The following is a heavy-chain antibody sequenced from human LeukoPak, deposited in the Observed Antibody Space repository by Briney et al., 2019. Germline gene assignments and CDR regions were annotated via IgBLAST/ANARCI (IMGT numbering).Heavy chain of an antibody. Sequence: PGGSLRLSCAASGFTFSSYWMRWVRQAPGKGLEWVSSISSSSSYIYYADSVKGRFTISRDNAKNSLYLQMNSLRAEDTAVYYCARDLARVVVVAANDYWGQGTLVTVSS. V-gene: IGHV3-21*01. CDR1: GFTFSSYW. CDR2: ISSSSSYI. CDR3: ARDLARVVVVAANDY. D-gene: IGHD2-15*01. J-gene: IGHJ4*02.